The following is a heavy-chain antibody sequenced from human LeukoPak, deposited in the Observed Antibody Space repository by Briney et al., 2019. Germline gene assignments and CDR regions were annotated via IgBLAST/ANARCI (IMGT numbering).Heavy chain of an antibody. J-gene: IGHJ4*02. D-gene: IGHD3-3*01. Sequence: PSETLSLTCTVSGGSISNYYWGWIRQPPGKGLEWIGSIYHSGSTYYNPSLKSRVTISVDTSKNQFSLKLSSVTAADTAVYYCARVGPYDFWSGYGDFDYWGQGTLVTVSS. CDR3: ARVGPYDFWSGYGDFDY. CDR1: GGSISNYY. CDR2: IYHSGST. V-gene: IGHV4-38-2*02.